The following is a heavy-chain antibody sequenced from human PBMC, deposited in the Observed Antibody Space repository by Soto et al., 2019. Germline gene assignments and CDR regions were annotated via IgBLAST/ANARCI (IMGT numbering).Heavy chain of an antibody. D-gene: IGHD4-17*01. J-gene: IGHJ6*02. Sequence: GASVKVSCKASGYTFTSYYMHWVRQAPGQGLEWMGIINPSGGSTSYAQKFQGRVTMTRDTSTSTVYMELSSLRSEDTAVYYCARDQFVAVTIYYYYYGMDVWGQGTTVTV. CDR3: ARDQFVAVTIYYYYYGMDV. CDR2: INPSGGST. V-gene: IGHV1-46*01. CDR1: GYTFTSYY.